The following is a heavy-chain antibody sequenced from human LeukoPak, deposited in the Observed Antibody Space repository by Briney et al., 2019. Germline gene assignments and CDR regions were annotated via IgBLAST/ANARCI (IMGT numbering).Heavy chain of an antibody. CDR2: ISYDGSNK. Sequence: GRSLRLSCAASGFTFSSYAMHWVRQAPGKGLEWVAVISYDGSNKYYADSVKGRFTISRDNSKNTLYLQMNSLRAEDTAVYYCAKDLEAYSSSSGYWGQGTLVTVSS. V-gene: IGHV3-30-3*01. J-gene: IGHJ4*02. D-gene: IGHD6-6*01. CDR1: GFTFSSYA. CDR3: AKDLEAYSSSSGY.